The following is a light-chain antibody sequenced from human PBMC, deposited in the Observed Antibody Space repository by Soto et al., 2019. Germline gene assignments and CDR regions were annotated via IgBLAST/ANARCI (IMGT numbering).Light chain of an antibody. V-gene: IGKV1-5*01. Sequence: DLQMTQSTSTLSASVGDRVTITCRASQSISSWLAWYQQKPGKAPKLLIYDASSLESGVPSRFSGSGSGTEFTLTISRLQPDDVATYYCLQYSSHSWTFGQGTKVDIK. CDR3: LQYSSHSWT. CDR2: DAS. CDR1: QSISSW. J-gene: IGKJ1*01.